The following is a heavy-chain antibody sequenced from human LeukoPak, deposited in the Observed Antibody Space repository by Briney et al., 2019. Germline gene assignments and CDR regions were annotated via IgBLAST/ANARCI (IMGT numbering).Heavy chain of an antibody. V-gene: IGHV1-2*02. D-gene: IGHD2-21*02. J-gene: IGHJ6*03. CDR1: GYTFTDYF. Sequence: ASVKVSCKASGYTFTDYFLHWVRQAPGQGLEWMGWINPNSGGTNYAQKFQGRVTMTRDTSISTAYMELSRLRSDDTAVYYCARDYCGGDCYSDYYYYMDVWGKGTTVTVSS. CDR2: INPNSGGT. CDR3: ARDYCGGDCYSDYYYYMDV.